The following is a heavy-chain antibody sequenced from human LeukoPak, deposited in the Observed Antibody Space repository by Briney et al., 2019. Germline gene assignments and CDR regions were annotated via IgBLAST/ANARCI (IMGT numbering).Heavy chain of an antibody. CDR2: ICYSGST. CDR3: ARGADFWSGYFNWFDP. CDR1: GGSISSSDYY. Sequence: PSQTLSLTCTVSGGSISSSDYYWSWIRQPPGKGLEWIGYICYSGSTYYNPSLKSRVTISVDTSKNQFSLKLSSVTAADTAVYYCARGADFWSGYFNWFDPWGQGTLVTVSS. V-gene: IGHV4-30-4*08. J-gene: IGHJ5*02. D-gene: IGHD3-3*01.